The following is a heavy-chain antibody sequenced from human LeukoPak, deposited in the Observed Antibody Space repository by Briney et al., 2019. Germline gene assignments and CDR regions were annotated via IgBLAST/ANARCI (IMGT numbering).Heavy chain of an antibody. J-gene: IGHJ4*02. V-gene: IGHV3-30*02. Sequence: GGSLRLSCAASGFILSDYGMHWVRQAPGKGLEWVTFIRYDGSDRYYLDSVKGRFTISRDNSKNTVYLQMNSLRAEDTAVYYCARDAHYYALYWGQGTLVTVSS. CDR1: GFILSDYG. D-gene: IGHD3-10*01. CDR3: ARDAHYYALY. CDR2: IRYDGSDR.